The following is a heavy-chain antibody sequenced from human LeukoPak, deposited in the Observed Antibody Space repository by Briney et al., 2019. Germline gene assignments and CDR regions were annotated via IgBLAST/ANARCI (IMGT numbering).Heavy chain of an antibody. CDR1: GFTFTSSA. CDR3: AAASKPTYSGSSYYYYYGMDV. CDR2: IVVGSGNT. D-gene: IGHD1-26*01. V-gene: IGHV1-58*02. J-gene: IGHJ6*02. Sequence: GASVKVSCKASGFTFTSSAMQWVRQARGQRLEWIGWIVVGSGNTNYAQKFQERVTITRDMSTSTAYMELSSLRSEDTAVYYCAAASKPTYSGSSYYYYYGMDVWGQGTTVTVSS.